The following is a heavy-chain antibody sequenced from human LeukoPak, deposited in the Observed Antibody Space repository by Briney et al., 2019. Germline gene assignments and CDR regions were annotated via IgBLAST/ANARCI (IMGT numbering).Heavy chain of an antibody. J-gene: IGHJ6*03. Sequence: SETLSLTCTVSGGSISSGSYYWSWIRQPAGKGLEWIGRIYTSGSTNYNPSLKSRVTISVDTSKNQFSLKLSSVTAADTAVYYCARQRQFPYYYYYMDVWGKGTTVTISS. CDR2: IYTSGST. CDR3: ARQRQFPYYYYYMDV. D-gene: IGHD6-19*01. CDR1: GGSISSGSYY. V-gene: IGHV4-61*02.